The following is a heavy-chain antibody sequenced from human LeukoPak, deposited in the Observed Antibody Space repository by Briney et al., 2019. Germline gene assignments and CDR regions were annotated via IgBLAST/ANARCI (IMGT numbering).Heavy chain of an antibody. J-gene: IGHJ4*02. CDR2: ISTSSNRI. D-gene: IGHD6-19*01. CDR1: GFTFSSYG. V-gene: IGHV3-48*02. Sequence: GGSLRLSCAASGFTFSSYGMNCVRQAPGKGLEWVSYISTSSNRIDYADSVKGRFTMSRDNAKNLLYLQMNSLRDEDTAMYYCARVSAPGTSGWYFGYWGQGTLVTVSS. CDR3: ARVSAPGTSGWYFGY.